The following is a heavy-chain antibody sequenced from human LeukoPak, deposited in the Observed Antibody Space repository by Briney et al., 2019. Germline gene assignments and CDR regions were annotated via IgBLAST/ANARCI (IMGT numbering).Heavy chain of an antibody. CDR3: ARRGIVVVVVGFDY. J-gene: IGHJ4*02. D-gene: IGHD2-15*01. V-gene: IGHV4-34*01. CDR2: INHSGST. Sequence: SETLSVTCAVYGESFSGYYWSWIRQPPGKGLEWIGEINHSGSTNYNPSLKSRVTISVDTSKNQFSLKLSSVTAADTAVYYCARRGIVVVVVGFDYWGQGTLVTVSS. CDR1: GESFSGYY.